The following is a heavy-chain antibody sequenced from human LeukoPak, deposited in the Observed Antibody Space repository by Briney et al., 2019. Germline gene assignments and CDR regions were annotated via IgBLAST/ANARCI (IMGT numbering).Heavy chain of an antibody. Sequence: AETLSLTCTVSGGSISSYYWSWIRQPPGKGLEWIGYIYYSGSTNYNPSLKSRVTISVDTSKNQFSLKLSPVTAADTAVYYCIGSIAVACTSDAFDIWGQGTMVTVSS. V-gene: IGHV4-59*01. CDR3: IGSIAVACTSDAFDI. CDR1: GGSISSYY. CDR2: IYYSGST. J-gene: IGHJ3*02. D-gene: IGHD6-19*01.